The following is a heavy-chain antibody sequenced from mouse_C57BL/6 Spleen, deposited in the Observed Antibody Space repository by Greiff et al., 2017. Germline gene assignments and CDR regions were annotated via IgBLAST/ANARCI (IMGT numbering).Heavy chain of an antibody. CDR1: GFNIKDYY. CDR3: ARDDYDDGNWDWFAY. CDR2: IDPEDGET. J-gene: IGHJ3*01. D-gene: IGHD2-4*01. Sequence: VQLQQSGAELVKPGASVKLSCTASGFNIKDYYMHWVKQRTEQGLEWIGRIDPEDGETKYAPTFQGKATITADTSSNTAYRQLSSLTSEDTAVYYCARDDYDDGNWDWFAYWGQGTLVTVSA. V-gene: IGHV14-2*01.